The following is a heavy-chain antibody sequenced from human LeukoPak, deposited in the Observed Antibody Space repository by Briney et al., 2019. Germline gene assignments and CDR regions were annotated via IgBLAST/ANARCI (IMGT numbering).Heavy chain of an antibody. D-gene: IGHD6-19*01. CDR1: GYTFTSYD. CDR3: AREESVVAGTCDY. J-gene: IGHJ4*02. Sequence: EASVKVSCKASGYTFTSYDINWVRQATGQGLEWMGWMNPNSGNTGYAQKFQGRVTMTRNTSISTAYMELSSLRSEDTAVYYCAREESVVAGTCDYWGQGTLVTASS. V-gene: IGHV1-8*01. CDR2: MNPNSGNT.